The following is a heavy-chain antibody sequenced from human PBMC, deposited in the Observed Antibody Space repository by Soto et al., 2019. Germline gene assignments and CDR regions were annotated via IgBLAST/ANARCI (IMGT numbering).Heavy chain of an antibody. CDR3: ARDRKAITGTTYFDY. J-gene: IGHJ4*02. Sequence: LRLSCAASGFTFSSYGMHWVRQAPGKGLEWVAVIWYDGSNKYYADSVKGRFTISRDNSKNTLYLQMNSLRAEDTAVYYCARDRKAITGTTYFDYWGQGTLVTVSS. CDR2: IWYDGSNK. CDR1: GFTFSSYG. D-gene: IGHD1-20*01. V-gene: IGHV3-33*01.